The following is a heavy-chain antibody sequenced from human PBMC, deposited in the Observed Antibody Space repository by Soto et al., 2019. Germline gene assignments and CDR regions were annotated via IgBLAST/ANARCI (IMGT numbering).Heavy chain of an antibody. Sequence: VQLVESGGDLVKPGESLRLSCAASGFTLSNVWMNWVRQAPGKGLEWVARIKTKGQGGTTDYAAPVKGRFTISRDESKNMLYLQMNSLKTEDTGVYYCADIAVSHTGDYWGQGTLVTVSS. V-gene: IGHV3-15*01. J-gene: IGHJ4*02. CDR2: IKTKGQGGTT. D-gene: IGHD6-19*01. CDR3: ADIAVSHTGDY. CDR1: GFTLSNVW.